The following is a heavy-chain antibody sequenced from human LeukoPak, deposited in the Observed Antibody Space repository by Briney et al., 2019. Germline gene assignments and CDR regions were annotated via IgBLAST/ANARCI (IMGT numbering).Heavy chain of an antibody. CDR3: ARQGGSSWFYYYYYMDV. CDR2: IYYSGST. CDR1: GGSISSSSYY. V-gene: IGHV4-39*01. Sequence: SETLSLTCTVSGGSISSSSYYWGWIRQPPGTGLEWIGRIYYSGSTNYNPSLKSRVTISVDRSKNQFSLKLSSVTAADTAVYYCARQGGSSWFYYYYYMDVWGKGTTVTISS. J-gene: IGHJ6*03. D-gene: IGHD6-13*01.